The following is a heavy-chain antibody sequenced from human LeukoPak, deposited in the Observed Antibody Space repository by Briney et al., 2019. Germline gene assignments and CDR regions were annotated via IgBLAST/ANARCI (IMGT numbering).Heavy chain of an antibody. Sequence: SETLSLTCTVSGGSISSYYWGWLRQPPGKGLEWIGYIYYTGDTNYHPALKSRVTISVDTSKNQFSLKLSSVTAADTAVYYCTKVGTGTLEYWGQGTLVTVSP. CDR1: GGSISSYY. D-gene: IGHD1-1*01. V-gene: IGHV4-59*01. CDR3: TKVGTGTLEY. J-gene: IGHJ4*02. CDR2: IYYTGDT.